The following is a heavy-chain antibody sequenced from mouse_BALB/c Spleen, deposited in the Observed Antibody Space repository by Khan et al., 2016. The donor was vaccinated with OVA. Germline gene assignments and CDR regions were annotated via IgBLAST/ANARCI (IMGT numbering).Heavy chain of an antibody. CDR1: GYSFTGYF. CDR3: ARKNGSDFDY. D-gene: IGHD1-1*01. Sequence: VRLQQSGPELVKPGASVKISCKASGYSFTGYFMNWVMQSHGKSLEWIGRINPHIGETFYNQKFKDKATLTVDESSTTAHMELRSLSSEDSAVYYGARKNGSDFDYWGQGTTLTVSS. V-gene: IGHV1-20*02. J-gene: IGHJ2*01. CDR2: INPHIGET.